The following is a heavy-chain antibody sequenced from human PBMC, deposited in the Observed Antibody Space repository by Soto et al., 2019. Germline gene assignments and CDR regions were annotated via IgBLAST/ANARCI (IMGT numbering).Heavy chain of an antibody. V-gene: IGHV3-20*04. CDR2: INWNGGST. CDR1: GFTFDDYG. Sequence: TGGSLRLSCAASGFTFDDYGMSWVRQAPGKGLEWVSGINWNGGSTGYADSVKGRFTISRDNAKNSLYLQMNSLRAEDTALYYCARDRIYYDILTGYYPDAFDIWGQGTMVTVSS. CDR3: ARDRIYYDILTGYYPDAFDI. J-gene: IGHJ3*02. D-gene: IGHD3-9*01.